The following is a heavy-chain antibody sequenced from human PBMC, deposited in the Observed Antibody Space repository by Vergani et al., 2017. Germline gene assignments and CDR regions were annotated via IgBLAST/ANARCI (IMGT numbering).Heavy chain of an antibody. V-gene: IGHV4-39*01. CDR1: GGSISSSSYY. Sequence: QLQLQESGPGLVKPSETLSLTCTVSGGSISSSSYYWGWIRQPPGKGLEWIGSIYYSGSTYYNPSLKSRVTISVDTSKNQFSLKLSSVTAADTAVYYCARPGYCSGGSCYSYFAYWGQGTLVTVSS. CDR2: IYYSGST. CDR3: ARPGYCSGGSCYSYFAY. J-gene: IGHJ4*02. D-gene: IGHD2-15*01.